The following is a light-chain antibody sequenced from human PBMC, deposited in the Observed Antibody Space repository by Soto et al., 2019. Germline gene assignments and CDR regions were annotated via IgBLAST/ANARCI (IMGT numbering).Light chain of an antibody. CDR3: QQANSFPIT. Sequence: IQMTQSASSVSASVGSIVTVACRASQAISSCLAWYQKKPGKAPKLLIYAASSLQSGVPSRFTGSGSGTDFTLTISSLQPEDCATYFCQQANSFPITFGQGTRLEIK. CDR1: QAISSC. V-gene: IGKV1-12*01. CDR2: AAS. J-gene: IGKJ5*01.